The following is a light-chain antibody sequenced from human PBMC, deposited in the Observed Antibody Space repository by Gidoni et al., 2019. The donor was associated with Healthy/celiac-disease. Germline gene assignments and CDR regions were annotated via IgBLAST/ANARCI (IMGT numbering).Light chain of an antibody. CDR1: SSDVCGYNY. CDR3: CSYAGSYTWV. Sequence: HSALTQPRSVSGSPGQSVTISCTGTSSDVCGYNYVSWYQQHPGKAPKLMIYDVSKRPSGVPDRFSGSKSGNTASLTISGLQAEDEDDYYCCSYAGSYTWVFGGGTKLTVL. V-gene: IGLV2-11*01. J-gene: IGLJ3*02. CDR2: DVS.